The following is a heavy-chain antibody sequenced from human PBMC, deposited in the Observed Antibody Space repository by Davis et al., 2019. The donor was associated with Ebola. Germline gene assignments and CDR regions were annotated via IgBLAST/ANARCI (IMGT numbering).Heavy chain of an antibody. J-gene: IGHJ6*02. CDR1: GFTFSSYW. Sequence: GESLKISCAASGFTFSSYWMSWVRQAPGKGLEWVANIKQDGSEKYYVDSVKGRFTISRDNAKNSLYLQMNSLRAEDTAVYYCARRIPVPAATRHYYYGMDVWGQGTTVTVSS. CDR2: IKQDGSEK. V-gene: IGHV3-7*01. D-gene: IGHD2-2*01. CDR3: ARRIPVPAATRHYYYGMDV.